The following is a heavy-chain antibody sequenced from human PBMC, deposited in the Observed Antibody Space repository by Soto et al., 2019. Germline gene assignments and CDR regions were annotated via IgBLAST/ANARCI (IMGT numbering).Heavy chain of an antibody. D-gene: IGHD3-9*01. CDR3: ARDQLRYFDPSPNWFDP. J-gene: IGHJ5*02. Sequence: QVQLVESGGGVVQPGRSLRLSCAASGFTFSSYGMHWVRQAPGKGLEWVAVIWYDGSNKYYADSVKGRFTISRDNSKNTLYLQMNSLRAEDTAVYYCARDQLRYFDPSPNWFDPWGQGTLVTVSS. V-gene: IGHV3-33*01. CDR1: GFTFSSYG. CDR2: IWYDGSNK.